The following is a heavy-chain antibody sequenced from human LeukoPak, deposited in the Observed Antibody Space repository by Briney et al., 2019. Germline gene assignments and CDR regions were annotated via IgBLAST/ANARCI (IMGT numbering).Heavy chain of an antibody. CDR3: ARGGSYRAEYFQH. D-gene: IGHD1-26*01. CDR1: GGSISSGGYY. V-gene: IGHV4-30-2*01. CDR2: IYHSGST. Sequence: SQTLSLTCTVSGGSISSGGYYWSWIRQPPGKGLEWIGYIYHSGSTYYNPSLKSRVTISVDRSKNQFSLKLSSVTAADTAVYYCARGGSYRAEYFQHWGQGTLVTVSS. J-gene: IGHJ1*01.